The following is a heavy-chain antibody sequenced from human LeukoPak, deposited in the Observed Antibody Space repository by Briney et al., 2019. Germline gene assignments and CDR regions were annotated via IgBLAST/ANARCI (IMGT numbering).Heavy chain of an antibody. CDR1: GFTFSGYW. J-gene: IGHJ6*03. D-gene: IGHD3-3*01. CDR3: ATGGGWVPSFGVVTHIDV. V-gene: IGHV3-74*03. CDR2: IDNDGHGI. Sequence: GGSLRLSCAASGFTFSGYWMHWVRQGPEKGLELASRIDNDGHGILYADSVKGRFTTSRDNAKNTLYLQMNSLRFEDTAVYYCATGGGWVPSFGVVTHIDVWGKGTTVTVSS.